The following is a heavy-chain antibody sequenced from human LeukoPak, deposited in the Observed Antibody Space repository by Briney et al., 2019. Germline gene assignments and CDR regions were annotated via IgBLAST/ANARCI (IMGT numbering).Heavy chain of an antibody. CDR3: AKGTGSYDRYYYYGMDV. V-gene: IGHV3-30*18. CDR1: GFTFSSYG. J-gene: IGHJ6*04. D-gene: IGHD3-10*01. CDR2: ISYDGSNK. Sequence: GGSLRLSCAASGFTFSSYGMHWVRQAPGNGLEWVAVISYDGSNKYYADSVKGRFTTSRDNSKNTLYLQMNSLRAEDTAVYYCAKGTGSYDRYYYYGMDVWGKGTTVTVSS.